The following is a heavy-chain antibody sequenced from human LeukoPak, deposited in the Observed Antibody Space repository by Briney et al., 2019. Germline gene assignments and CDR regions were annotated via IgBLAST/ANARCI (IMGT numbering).Heavy chain of an antibody. V-gene: IGHV4-39*01. CDR3: ASRPFYDSSGYYSDY. CDR2: IYYSGST. J-gene: IGHJ4*02. Sequence: PSETLSLTCTVSGGSISSSSYYWGWIRQPPGKGLEWIGSIYYSGSTYYNPSLKSRVTISVDTSKNQFSLKLSSVTAADTAVYYCASRPFYDSSGYYSDYWGQGTLVTVSS. CDR1: GGSISSSSYY. D-gene: IGHD3-22*01.